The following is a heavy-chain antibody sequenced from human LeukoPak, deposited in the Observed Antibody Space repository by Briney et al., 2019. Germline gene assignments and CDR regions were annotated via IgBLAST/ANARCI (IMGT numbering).Heavy chain of an antibody. V-gene: IGHV4-59*12. Sequence: SETLSLTCNVSGDSITDYYWSWIRQPPGKGLEWIGYIYYGGSSKYSPSLKSRVTISVDTSKNQFSLKLSSVTAADTAVYYCARLVGGTAPSFYYYYYMDVWGKGTTVTVSS. J-gene: IGHJ6*03. CDR3: ARLVGGTAPSFYYYYYMDV. CDR2: IYYGGSS. D-gene: IGHD3-16*01. CDR1: GDSITDYY.